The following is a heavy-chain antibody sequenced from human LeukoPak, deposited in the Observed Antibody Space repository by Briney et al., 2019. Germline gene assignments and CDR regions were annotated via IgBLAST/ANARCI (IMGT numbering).Heavy chain of an antibody. V-gene: IGHV1-69*13. CDR3: ATSPYYYDSSGYYLPDY. CDR1: GGTFSSYA. Sequence: GASVKVSCKASGGTFSSYAISWVRQAPGQGLEWMGGIIPIFGTANYAQKFQGRVTITADESTSTAYMELSSLRSEDTAVYYCATSPYYYDSSGYYLPDYWGREPWSPSPQ. D-gene: IGHD3-22*01. CDR2: IIPIFGTA. J-gene: IGHJ4*02.